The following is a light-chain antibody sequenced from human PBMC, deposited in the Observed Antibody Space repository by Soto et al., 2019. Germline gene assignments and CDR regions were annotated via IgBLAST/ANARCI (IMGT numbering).Light chain of an antibody. Sequence: VGLTQSPATVSLSPGERATLSCRTSLSVSVYLDWYQQKPGQAPRLLISDAYNRATGIPARFSGSGSGTDFTLTISSLEPEDFAVYYCHQRQYWPPITFGQRRRPAIK. J-gene: IGKJ5*01. CDR3: HQRQYWPPIT. CDR1: LSVSVY. CDR2: DAY. V-gene: IGKV3-11*01.